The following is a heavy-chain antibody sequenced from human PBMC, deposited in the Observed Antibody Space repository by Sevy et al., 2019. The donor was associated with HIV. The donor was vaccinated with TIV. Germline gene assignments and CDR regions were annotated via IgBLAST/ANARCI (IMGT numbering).Heavy chain of an antibody. CDR2: SSGRGDST. CDR1: GFTFSIYV. CDR3: AKDSGGSYPWYFDY. V-gene: IGHV3-23*01. Sequence: GGSLRLSCAASGFTFSIYVMNWDRQPPGKGLEWVAASSGRGDSTYYADSVKGRFTISRDNSKNTVFLQVNRLRPEDTAIYYCAKDSGGSYPWYFDYWGQGTLVTVSS. D-gene: IGHD1-26*01. J-gene: IGHJ4*02.